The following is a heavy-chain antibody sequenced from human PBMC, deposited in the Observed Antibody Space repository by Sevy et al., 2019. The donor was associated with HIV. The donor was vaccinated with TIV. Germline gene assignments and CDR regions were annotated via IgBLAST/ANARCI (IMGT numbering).Heavy chain of an antibody. J-gene: IGHJ4*02. V-gene: IGHV3-15*01. Sequence: GGSLRLSCAASGFTFSNAWMSWVRQAPGKGLEWVGRIKSKTDSGTTDYAASVKGRFTSSRDDSKNTLYLQMNSLKTEDTAIYYCTTASKKRGLSALLDYWGQGTLVTVSS. CDR3: TTASKKRGLSALLDY. CDR2: IKSKTDSGTT. CDR1: GFTFSNAW. D-gene: IGHD3-10*01.